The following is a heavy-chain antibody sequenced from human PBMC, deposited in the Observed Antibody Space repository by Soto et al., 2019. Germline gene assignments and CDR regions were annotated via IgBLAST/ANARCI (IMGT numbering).Heavy chain of an antibody. V-gene: IGHV4-59*01. CDR1: GGSISSNY. CDR2: VYNSGST. CDR3: ARYRREAVAGYTLDN. D-gene: IGHD6-13*01. J-gene: IGHJ4*02. Sequence: SETLSLTCTVSGGSISSNYWTWIRQPPGKGLEWIGYVYNSGSTNYNPSLKSRVTISEDTSKSQFSLKVNSMTAADTAVYYCARYRREAVAGYTLDNWGEGILVTVSS.